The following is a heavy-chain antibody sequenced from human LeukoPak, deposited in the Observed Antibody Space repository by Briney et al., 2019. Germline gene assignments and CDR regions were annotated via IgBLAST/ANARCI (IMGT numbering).Heavy chain of an antibody. D-gene: IGHD1-26*01. V-gene: IGHV3-7*01. Sequence: GGSLRLSCAASGFTFSIYWMIWVRQAPGKGLEWVANITQDGSEKYYVDSEKGRFTISRDNAKNSLYLQMNSLRAEDTAVYYCAREEPGATRSDYWVQGTLVTVSS. CDR3: AREEPGATRSDY. CDR1: GFTFSIYW. CDR2: ITQDGSEK. J-gene: IGHJ4*02.